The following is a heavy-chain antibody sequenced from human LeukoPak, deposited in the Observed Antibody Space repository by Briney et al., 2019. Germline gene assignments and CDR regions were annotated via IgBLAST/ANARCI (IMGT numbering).Heavy chain of an antibody. CDR1: GFTLGDYA. D-gene: IGHD3-3*01. Sequence: GGSLRLSCTASGFTLGDYAMSWVRQAPGKGLEWVGFIRSKAYGGTTEYAASVKGRFTISRDDSKSIAYLQMNSLKTEDTAVYYCTGVGGWYYDFWDSLYYFDYWGQGTLVTVSS. CDR3: TGVGGWYYDFWDSLYYFDY. CDR2: IRSKAYGGTT. J-gene: IGHJ4*02. V-gene: IGHV3-49*04.